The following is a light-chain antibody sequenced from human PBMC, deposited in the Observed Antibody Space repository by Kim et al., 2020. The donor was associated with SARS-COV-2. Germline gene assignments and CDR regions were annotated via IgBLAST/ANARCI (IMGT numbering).Light chain of an antibody. J-gene: IGKJ1*01. CDR2: DAS. V-gene: IGKV3-15*01. CDR1: HNIYTN. CDR3: QHFNNWPPWT. Sequence: SPGERVPLYCRASHNIYTNLACYQQKAGQAPRLLIYDASARATDVPARFSGIGSGTEFSLTISSLRSEDSAVYYCQHFNNWPPWTFGQGTKVDIK.